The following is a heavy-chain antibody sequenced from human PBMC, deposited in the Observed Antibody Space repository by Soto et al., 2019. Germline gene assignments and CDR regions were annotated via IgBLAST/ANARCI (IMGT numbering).Heavy chain of an antibody. J-gene: IGHJ4*02. CDR1: ARSSVAYC. CDR2: INHSGST. V-gene: IGHV4-34*01. D-gene: IGHD2-8*02. Sequence: PQARSHPYGDSARSSVAYCWNGMWQLPGTGLEWIGEINHSGSTNYHPSLKSRVTISVDTSKNQFSLKLTSVTAADTAVYYCARDKITGLFDYWGQGTLVTVSS. CDR3: ARDKITGLFDY.